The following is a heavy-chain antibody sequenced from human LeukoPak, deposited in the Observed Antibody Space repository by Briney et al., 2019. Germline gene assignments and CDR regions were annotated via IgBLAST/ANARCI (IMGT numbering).Heavy chain of an antibody. V-gene: IGHV4-30-2*01. CDR1: GGSISSGGYY. Sequence: PSETLSLTCTVSGGSISSGGYYWSWFRQPPGKGLEWIGYIYHTGSTYYNPSLKSRVTLSVDRSKNQFSLNLSSVTAADTAVHYCARDRSHADYWGQGTLVTVSS. CDR3: ARDRSHADY. J-gene: IGHJ4*02. CDR2: IYHTGST.